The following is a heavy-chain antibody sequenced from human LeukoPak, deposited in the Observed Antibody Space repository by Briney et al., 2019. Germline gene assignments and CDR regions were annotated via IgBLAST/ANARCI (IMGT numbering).Heavy chain of an antibody. J-gene: IGHJ5*02. D-gene: IGHD2-15*01. CDR1: GGSFSGYY. CDR2: INHSGST. V-gene: IGHV4-34*01. CDR3: ARAGGSRGFDP. Sequence: PSETLSLTCAVYGGSFSGYYWSWIRQPPGKGLEWIGEINHSGSTNYNPSLKSRVTISVDTSKNQFSLKLSSVTAADTAVYYCARAGGSRGFDPWGQGTLVTVSS.